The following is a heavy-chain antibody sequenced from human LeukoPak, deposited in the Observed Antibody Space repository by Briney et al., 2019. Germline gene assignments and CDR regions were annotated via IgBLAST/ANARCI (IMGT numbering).Heavy chain of an antibody. CDR2: ISTYNGHT. CDR3: ATTYGVKEWGVWDAFDI. D-gene: IGHD3-10*01. V-gene: IGHV1-18*01. Sequence: ASVKVSYKTSGYTFSSYGISWVRQAPGQGLGWMGWISTYNGHTNYAQKVQGRVTMTTDTSTSTASMELSSLRSEDTAVYYCATTYGVKEWGVWDAFDIWGQGTMVTVSS. CDR1: GYTFSSYG. J-gene: IGHJ3*02.